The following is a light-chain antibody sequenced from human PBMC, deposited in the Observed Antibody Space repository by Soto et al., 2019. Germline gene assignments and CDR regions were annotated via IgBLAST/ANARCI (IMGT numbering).Light chain of an antibody. J-gene: IGKJ1*01. CDR2: MAS. CDR1: QSITDW. CDR3: QYWDDYSWT. Sequence: DIQMTQSPSTLSASVGDRVTITCRASQSITDWLAWYQQKPGKAPKFLIYMASNLEGGVPSRFSGSGSGTDFTLTISSVQPDDFATYYCQYWDDYSWTFGQGTKVEIK. V-gene: IGKV1-5*03.